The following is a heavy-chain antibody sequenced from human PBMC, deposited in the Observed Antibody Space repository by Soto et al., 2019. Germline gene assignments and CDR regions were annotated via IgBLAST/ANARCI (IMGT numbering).Heavy chain of an antibody. CDR3: AREDFYGGSYYYYGMDV. J-gene: IGHJ6*02. CDR1: GFTFSNYA. Sequence: GGSLRLSCAASGFTFSNYAMGWVRQAPGKGLEWVSGISTSGGSTYYADSVKGRFTISRDNSKNTLYLQMNSLRAEDTAVYYCAREDFYGGSYYYYGMDVWGQGTTVTVSS. D-gene: IGHD4-17*01. V-gene: IGHV3-23*01. CDR2: ISTSGGST.